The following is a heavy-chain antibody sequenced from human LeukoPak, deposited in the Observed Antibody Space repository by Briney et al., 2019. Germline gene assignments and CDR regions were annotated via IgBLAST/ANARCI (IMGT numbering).Heavy chain of an antibody. CDR1: GFTFSSYA. J-gene: IGHJ6*02. D-gene: IGHD3-9*01. CDR3: ARDQASRYYDILTGYYLTTYYYGMDV. V-gene: IGHV3-21*01. CDR2: ISSSSSYI. Sequence: GGSLRLPCSASGFTFSSYAMHWVRQAPGKGLEWVSSISSSSSYIYYADSVKGRFTISRDNAKNSLYLQMNSLRAEDTAVYYCARDQASRYYDILTGYYLTTYYYGMDVWGQGTTVTVSS.